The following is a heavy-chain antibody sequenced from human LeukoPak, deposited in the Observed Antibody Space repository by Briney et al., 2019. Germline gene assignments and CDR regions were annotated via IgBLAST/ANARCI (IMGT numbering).Heavy chain of an antibody. CDR2: IYASGNT. Sequence: SETLSLTCTVSGGSISSYYWSWIRQPAGKGLEWIGRIYASGNTNYNPSLKSRVTMSVDTSKNLYALKLSSVTAADTAVYYCARQGVATAIDYWGQGTLVTVSS. J-gene: IGHJ4*02. CDR3: ARQGVATAIDY. V-gene: IGHV4-4*07. CDR1: GGSISSYY. D-gene: IGHD2-21*02.